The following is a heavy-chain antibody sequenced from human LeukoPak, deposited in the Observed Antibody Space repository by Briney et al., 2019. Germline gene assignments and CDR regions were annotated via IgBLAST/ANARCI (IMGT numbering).Heavy chain of an antibody. D-gene: IGHD3-9*01. CDR1: GFTFSNYG. CDR2: ISYDGSNK. V-gene: IGHV3-30*03. CDR3: ATSYFDWPYPYYGMDV. Sequence: PGRSLRLSCAASGFTFSNYGMHWVRQAPGKGLEWVAMISYDGSNKYYVDSVKGRFTISRDNSKNTLYLQMNSLRAEDTAVYYCATSYFDWPYPYYGMDVWGQGTTVTVSS. J-gene: IGHJ6*02.